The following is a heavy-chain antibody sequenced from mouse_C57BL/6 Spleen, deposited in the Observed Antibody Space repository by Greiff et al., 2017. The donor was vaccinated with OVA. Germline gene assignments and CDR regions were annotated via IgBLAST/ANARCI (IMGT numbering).Heavy chain of an antibody. CDR1: GFNIKDYY. D-gene: IGHD1-1*01. CDR3: ARDYGSSPWYFDV. CDR2: IDPEDGET. Sequence: VQLKESGAELVKPGASVKLSCTASGFNIKDYYMHWVKQRTEQGLEWIGSIDPEDGETKYAPKFQGKATITADTSSNTAYLQLSSLTSEDTAVYYCARDYGSSPWYFDVWGTGTTVTVSS. V-gene: IGHV14-2*01. J-gene: IGHJ1*03.